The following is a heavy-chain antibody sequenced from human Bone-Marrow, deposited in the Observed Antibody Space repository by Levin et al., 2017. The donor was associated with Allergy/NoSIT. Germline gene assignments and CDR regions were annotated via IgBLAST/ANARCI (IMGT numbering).Heavy chain of an antibody. CDR2: ISTSGTTI. CDR1: GFTLSSFS. CDR3: ARRHGDYVGSFEY. Sequence: GGSLRLSCAASGFTLSSFSMNWVRQAPGKGLEWVSYISTSGTTISYADSVKGRFTISRDNARNSLFLQMNSLRVEDTAVYYCARRHGDYVGSFEYWGQGTLVTVSS. J-gene: IGHJ4*02. D-gene: IGHD4-17*01. V-gene: IGHV3-48*04.